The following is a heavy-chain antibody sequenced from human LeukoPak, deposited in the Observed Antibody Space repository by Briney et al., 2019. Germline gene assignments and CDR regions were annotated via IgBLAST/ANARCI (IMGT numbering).Heavy chain of an antibody. J-gene: IGHJ4*02. D-gene: IGHD2-2*01. CDR2: ISGSGGST. CDR3: AKFGFCSSTSCPAPY. Sequence: GGSLRLSCAASGFTFSNSALSWVRQAPGKGLEWVSAISGSGGSTYYADSVKGRFTISRDNSKNTLYLQMNSLRAEDTAVYYCAKFGFCSSTSCPAPYWGQGTLVTVSS. CDR1: GFTFSNSA. V-gene: IGHV3-23*01.